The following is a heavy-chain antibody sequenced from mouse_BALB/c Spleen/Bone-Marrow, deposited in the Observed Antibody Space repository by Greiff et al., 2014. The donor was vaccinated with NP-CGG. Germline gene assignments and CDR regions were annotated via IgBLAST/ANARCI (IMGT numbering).Heavy chain of an antibody. Sequence: VQGVESGPGLVAPSQSLSITCTVSGFSLTSYGVHWVRQPPGKGLEWLGVIWAGGSTNYNSALMSRLSISKDNPKSQVFLKMNSLQIDDAAMYYCARSGLRRPAMDYWGQGTSVTVSS. J-gene: IGHJ4*01. V-gene: IGHV2-9*02. CDR2: IWAGGST. CDR3: ARSGLRRPAMDY. CDR1: GFSLTSYG. D-gene: IGHD2-4*01.